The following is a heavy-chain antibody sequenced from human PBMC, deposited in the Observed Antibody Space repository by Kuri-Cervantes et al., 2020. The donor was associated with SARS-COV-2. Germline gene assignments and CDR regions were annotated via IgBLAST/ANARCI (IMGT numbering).Heavy chain of an antibody. CDR3: VTAPGRNLDWLLPPDY. D-gene: IGHD3-9*01. CDR1: GYTLNEVC. J-gene: IGHJ4*02. V-gene: IGHV1-24*01. CDR2: FDPEDGDT. Sequence: ASVKVSCKLSGYTLNEVCMNWVRQAPGKGLEWMGTFDPEDGDTIYAQKFQGRVTLTEDTSTDTAYMELSSLRSEDTAVYYCVTAPGRNLDWLLPPDYWGRGTLVTVSS.